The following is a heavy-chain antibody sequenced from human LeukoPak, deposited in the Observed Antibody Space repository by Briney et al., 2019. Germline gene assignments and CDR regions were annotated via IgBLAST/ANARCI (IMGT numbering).Heavy chain of an antibody. J-gene: IGHJ4*02. Sequence: SETLSLTCTVSDTSIRSYYWSWIRQPAGKGLEWIGRYYTRGTTYYNPPLKSRVTMSIDTSKNQLSLNLTSGTAADTARYYCARVSLVASREYCFACWGRGTLVTVSS. CDR1: DTSIRSYY. V-gene: IGHV4-4*07. CDR3: ARVSLVASREYCFAC. D-gene: IGHD2-15*01. CDR2: YYTRGTT.